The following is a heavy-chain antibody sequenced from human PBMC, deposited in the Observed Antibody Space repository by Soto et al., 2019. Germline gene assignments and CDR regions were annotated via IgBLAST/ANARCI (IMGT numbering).Heavy chain of an antibody. J-gene: IGHJ4*02. D-gene: IGHD3-22*01. CDR1: GYSFTLYS. Sequence: GEALKLSCTGSGYSFTLYSIRCVRQMPGKGLEWMGRIDPSDSYTNYSPSFRGHVTISVTKSITTVFLQWSSLRASDTAMYYCARQIYDSDTGPNFQYYFDSWGQGTPVTVSS. CDR3: ARQIYDSDTGPNFQYYFDS. CDR2: IDPSDSYT. V-gene: IGHV5-10-1*01.